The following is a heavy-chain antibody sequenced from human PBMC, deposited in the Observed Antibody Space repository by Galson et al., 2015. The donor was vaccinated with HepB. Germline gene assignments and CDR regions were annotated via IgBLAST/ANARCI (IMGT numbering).Heavy chain of an antibody. CDR1: GYTFTGYY. D-gene: IGHD1-1*01. J-gene: IGHJ5*02. CDR2: INPNSGGT. Sequence: SVKVSCKASGYTFTGYYMHWVRQAPGQGLEWMGWINPNSGGTNYAQKFQGWVTMTRDTSISTAYMELSRLRSDDTAVYYCARGSQRYWSISWFDPWGQGTLVTVSS. V-gene: IGHV1-2*04. CDR3: ARGSQRYWSISWFDP.